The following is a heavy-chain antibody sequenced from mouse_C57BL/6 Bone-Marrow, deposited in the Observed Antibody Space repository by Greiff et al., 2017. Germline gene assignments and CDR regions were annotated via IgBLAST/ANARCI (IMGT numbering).Heavy chain of an antibody. CDR3: TFYYDCPFAY. CDR2: IDPENGDT. Sequence: EVQLQQSGAELVRPGASVKLSCTASGFNIKDDYMHWVKQRPEQGLEWIGWIDPENGDTEYASKFQGQATITADTSSNTAYLQLSSLTSEDTAVYYCTFYYDCPFAYWGQGTLVTVSA. CDR1: GFNIKDDY. D-gene: IGHD2-4*01. V-gene: IGHV14-4*01. J-gene: IGHJ3*01.